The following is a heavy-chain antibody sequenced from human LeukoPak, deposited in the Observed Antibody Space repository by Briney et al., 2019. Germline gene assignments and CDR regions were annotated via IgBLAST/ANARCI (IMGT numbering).Heavy chain of an antibody. V-gene: IGHV4-59*08. Sequence: SETLSLTCTVSGGSISSYYWSWIRQPPGKRLEWIGYIYYSGSTNYNPSLKSRVTISVDTSKNQFSLKLSSVTAADTAVYYCARAYNIVGATHWGQGTLVTVSS. J-gene: IGHJ4*02. CDR3: ARAYNIVGATH. CDR2: IYYSGST. CDR1: GGSISSYY. D-gene: IGHD1-26*01.